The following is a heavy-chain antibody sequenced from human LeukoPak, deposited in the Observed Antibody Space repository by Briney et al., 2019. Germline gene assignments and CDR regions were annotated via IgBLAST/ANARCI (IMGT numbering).Heavy chain of an antibody. CDR3: AELGITMIGGV. V-gene: IGHV3-48*03. Sequence: GGSLRLSCAASGFTFSSYEMNWVRQAPGKGLEWVSYISSSGSTIYYADSVKGRFTISRDNAKNSLYLQMTSMRAEDTAVYYCAELGITMIGGVWGKGTTVTISS. CDR2: ISSSGSTI. CDR1: GFTFSSYE. J-gene: IGHJ6*04. D-gene: IGHD3-10*02.